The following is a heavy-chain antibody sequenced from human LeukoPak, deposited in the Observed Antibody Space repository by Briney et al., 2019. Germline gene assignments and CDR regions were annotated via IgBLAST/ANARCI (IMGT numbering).Heavy chain of an antibody. CDR1: GGSFSGYY. J-gene: IGHJ6*02. CDR3: ARRDIVVVPAAIEYYYYGMDV. Sequence: SETLSLTCAVYGGSFSGYYWSWIRQPPGKGLEWIGEINHSGSTNYNPSLKSRVTISVDTSKNQFSLKLSSVTAADTAVYYCARRDIVVVPAAIEYYYYGMDVWGQGTTVTVSS. CDR2: INHSGST. V-gene: IGHV4-34*01. D-gene: IGHD2-2*01.